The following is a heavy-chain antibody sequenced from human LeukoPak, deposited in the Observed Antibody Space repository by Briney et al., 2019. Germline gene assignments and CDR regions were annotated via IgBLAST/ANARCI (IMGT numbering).Heavy chain of an antibody. Sequence: SATLSLICTVSGGSISSGRYSWSWIREHPGKGLEWFGCIYYTESTHYNPSPKRRVPLTVDTSKNQYSLKLSSVSAADTAVYYCARTAGGGSGSYFPYYFDYWGQGTLVTVSS. V-gene: IGHV4-31*03. CDR2: IYYTEST. CDR3: ARTAGGGSGSYFPYYFDY. D-gene: IGHD3-10*01. CDR1: GGSISSGRYS. J-gene: IGHJ4*02.